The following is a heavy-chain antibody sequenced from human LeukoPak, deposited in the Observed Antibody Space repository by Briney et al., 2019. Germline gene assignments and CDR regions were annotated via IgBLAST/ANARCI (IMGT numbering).Heavy chain of an antibody. D-gene: IGHD6-19*01. J-gene: IGHJ4*02. CDR2: IYYSGST. V-gene: IGHV4-31*11. Sequence: PSGTLSLTCAVYGGPFSGYYWSWLRQHPGKGLEWIGYIYYSGSTYYNPSLKSRVTISVDTSKNQFSLKLSSVTAADTAVYYCARTPQWLVSDYWGQGTLVTVSS. CDR3: ARTPQWLVSDY. CDR1: GGPFSGYY.